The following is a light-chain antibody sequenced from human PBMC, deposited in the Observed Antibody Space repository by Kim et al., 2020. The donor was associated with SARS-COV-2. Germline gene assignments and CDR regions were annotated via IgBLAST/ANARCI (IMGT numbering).Light chain of an antibody. V-gene: IGKV2-28*01. J-gene: IGKJ2*01. CDR2: WGS. Sequence: EPASISCRSSQSLLHSNGFNYLDWYLQKPGQSPQLLIYWGSNRASGVPDRFSGSGSGTDFTLKISRVEAEDVGVYYCMQARQTPHTFGQGTKLEI. CDR3: MQARQTPHT. CDR1: QSLLHSNGFNY.